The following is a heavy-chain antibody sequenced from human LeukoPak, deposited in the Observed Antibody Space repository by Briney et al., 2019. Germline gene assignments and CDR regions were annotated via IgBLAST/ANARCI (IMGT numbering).Heavy chain of an antibody. D-gene: IGHD1-1*01. V-gene: IGHV3-21*01. CDR2: ISSSRSYI. CDR3: ARSSFPANDGGYMDV. CDR1: GFTFSSYE. J-gene: IGHJ6*03. Sequence: GGSLRLSCAASGFTFSSYEMNWVRQAPGEGLEWVSSISSSRSYIYYGDSVKGRFTISRDNARKSLYLQMNSLRAEDTAVYYCARSSFPANDGGYMDVWGKGTTVTVSS.